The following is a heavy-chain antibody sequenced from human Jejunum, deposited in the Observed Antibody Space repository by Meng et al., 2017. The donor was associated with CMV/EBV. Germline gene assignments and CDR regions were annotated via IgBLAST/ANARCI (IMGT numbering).Heavy chain of an antibody. CDR3: VKDHGGLNRGGTGPED. CDR2: IRYDGNNR. CDR1: FTMRDCG. D-gene: IGHD3/OR15-3a*01. J-gene: IGHJ4*02. Sequence: FTMRDCGREWVRRAPGTGLEWVAFIRYDGNNRYYAESVRDRFTISRDNSRNTLYLEMSSLTTEDTAVYHCVKDHGGLNRGGTGPEDWGQGTLVTVSS. V-gene: IGHV3-30*02.